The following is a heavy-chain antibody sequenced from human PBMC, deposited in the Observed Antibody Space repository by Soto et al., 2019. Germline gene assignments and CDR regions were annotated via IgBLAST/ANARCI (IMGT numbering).Heavy chain of an antibody. D-gene: IGHD6-19*01. CDR2: INYTGAT. V-gene: IGHV4-34*01. CDR1: GGSFSGYS. CDR3: AREGGSGWYYYDY. Sequence: SETLSLTCAVNGGSFSGYSWTWIRQAPGKGLDWIGEINYTGATNYSPSLKSRVTLSVDTSKNQFSLELRSVSAADTAVYYCAREGGSGWYYYDYWGHGTLVTVSS. J-gene: IGHJ4*01.